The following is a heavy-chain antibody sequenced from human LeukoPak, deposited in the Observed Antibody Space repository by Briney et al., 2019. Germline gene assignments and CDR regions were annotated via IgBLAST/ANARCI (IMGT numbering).Heavy chain of an antibody. V-gene: IGHV3-53*01. D-gene: IGHD6-19*01. Sequence: GGSLRLSCAASGFTVSSNYMSWVRQAPGKGLEWVSTIYSGGSTYYADSVKGRFTISRDKSKNTLYLQMNSLRGEDTAVYYCARNGYTSGWYRNWGQGTLVTVSS. CDR1: GFTVSSNY. CDR3: ARNGYTSGWYRN. J-gene: IGHJ4*02. CDR2: IYSGGST.